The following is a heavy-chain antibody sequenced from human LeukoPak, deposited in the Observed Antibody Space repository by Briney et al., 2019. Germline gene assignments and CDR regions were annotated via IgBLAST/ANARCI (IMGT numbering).Heavy chain of an antibody. D-gene: IGHD5-18*01. CDR3: AGRPTGYSSGYIH. Sequence: SGGSLRLSCAASGFTVSNNFMSWVRQAPGKGLEWVSVLYSGGSTYYADSVKGRFTISRDNSENIVYLQMNNLRVEDTAVYYCAGRPTGYSSGYIHWGQGTLVTVSS. J-gene: IGHJ4*02. CDR1: GFTVSNNF. CDR2: LYSGGST. V-gene: IGHV3-53*01.